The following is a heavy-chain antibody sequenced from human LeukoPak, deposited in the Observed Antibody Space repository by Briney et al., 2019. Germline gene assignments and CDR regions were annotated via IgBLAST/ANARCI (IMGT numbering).Heavy chain of an antibody. CDR1: GGSISSYY. CDR3: AREVVASAEVDY. D-gene: IGHD6-13*01. CDR2: IYYSGST. J-gene: IGHJ4*02. V-gene: IGHV4-59*12. Sequence: TSETLSLTCTVSGGSISSYYWSWIRQPPAQGLEWIGYIYYSGSTSYNPSLKGRVTISIDTSKNQFSLKLSSVTAADTAVYYCAREVVASAEVDYWGQGALVTVSS.